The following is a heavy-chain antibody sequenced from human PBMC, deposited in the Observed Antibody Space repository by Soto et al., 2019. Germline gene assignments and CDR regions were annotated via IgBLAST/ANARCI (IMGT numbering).Heavy chain of an antibody. CDR1: GFTFTSYG. V-gene: IGHV1-18*01. J-gene: IGHJ4*02. CDR3: SRGGSSWQPHADY. D-gene: IGHD6-13*01. Sequence: QVQLVQSGAEVKKPGASMKVSCKASGFTFTSYGISWVRQAPGQGLEWMGWVSAYNGNAHYAQKLQGRVTMTTDTSTTTAYMELRRLRSDDTAVYYCSRGGSSWQPHADYWGQGTRVTVSS. CDR2: VSAYNGNA.